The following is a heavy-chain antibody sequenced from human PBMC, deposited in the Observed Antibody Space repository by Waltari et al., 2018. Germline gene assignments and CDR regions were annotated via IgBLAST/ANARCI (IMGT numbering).Heavy chain of an antibody. CDR3: ARVGDYGETDAFDI. Sequence: QVQLQESGPGLVKPSATLSLTCPVSGGSISSYYLSCIRQPPGKGLEWIGYIYYSGSTNYNPSLKSRVTISVDTSKNQFSLKLSSVTAADTAVYYCARVGDYGETDAFDIWGQGTMVTVSS. J-gene: IGHJ3*02. CDR1: GGSISSYY. D-gene: IGHD4-17*01. V-gene: IGHV4-59*01. CDR2: IYYSGST.